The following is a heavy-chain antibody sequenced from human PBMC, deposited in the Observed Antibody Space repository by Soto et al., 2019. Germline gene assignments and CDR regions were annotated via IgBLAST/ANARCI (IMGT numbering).Heavy chain of an antibody. CDR2: ISGSGGST. CDR1: GFTFSSYA. J-gene: IGHJ4*02. Sequence: EVQLLESGGGLVQPGGSLRLSCAASGFTFSSYAMSWVRQAPGRGLEWVSAISGSGGSTYYADSVKGRFTISRDNSKNTLYLQMNSLRAADTAVYYCAKDPRSRVFVDYWGQGTLVTVSS. V-gene: IGHV3-23*01. D-gene: IGHD2-21*01. CDR3: AKDPRSRVFVDY.